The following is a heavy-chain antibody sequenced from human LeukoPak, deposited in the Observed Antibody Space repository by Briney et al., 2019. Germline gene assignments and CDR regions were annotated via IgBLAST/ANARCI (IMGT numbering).Heavy chain of an antibody. CDR2: IYTSGST. CDR1: GGSISSYY. Sequence: SETVSLTCTVSGGSISSYYWSWIRQPPGKGLEWIGRIYTSGSTNYNPSLKSRVTMSVDTSKNQFSLKLSSVTAADTAVYYCARGSDSSGWYNFDYWGQGTLVTVSS. J-gene: IGHJ4*02. D-gene: IGHD6-19*01. V-gene: IGHV4-4*07. CDR3: ARGSDSSGWYNFDY.